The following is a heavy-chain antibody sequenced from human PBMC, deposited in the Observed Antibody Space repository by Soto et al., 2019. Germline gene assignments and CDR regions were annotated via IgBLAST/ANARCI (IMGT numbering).Heavy chain of an antibody. CDR3: ARGGYCSGGSCYLNWFDP. D-gene: IGHD2-15*01. J-gene: IGHJ5*02. V-gene: IGHV4-59*01. CDR1: GGSISSYY. CDR2: IYYSGST. Sequence: SETLSLTCTVSGGSISSYYWSWIRQPPGKGLEWIGYIYYSGSTNYNPPLKSRVTISVDTSKNQFSLKLSSVTAADTAVYYCARGGYCSGGSCYLNWFDPWGQGTLVTVSS.